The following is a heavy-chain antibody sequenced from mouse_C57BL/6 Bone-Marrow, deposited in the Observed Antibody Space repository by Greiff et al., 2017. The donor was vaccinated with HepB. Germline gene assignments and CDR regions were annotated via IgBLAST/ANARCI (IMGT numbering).Heavy chain of an antibody. CDR3: ARDRGVHYFDY. V-gene: IGHV5-16*01. CDR2: INYDGSST. D-gene: IGHD2-14*01. CDR1: GFTFSDYY. Sequence: EVQLVESEGGLVQPGSSMKLSCTASGFTFSDYYMAWVRQVPEKGLEWVANINYDGSSTYYLDSLKSRFIISRDNAKNILYLQMSSLKSEDTATYYCARDRGVHYFDYWGQGTTLTVSS. J-gene: IGHJ2*01.